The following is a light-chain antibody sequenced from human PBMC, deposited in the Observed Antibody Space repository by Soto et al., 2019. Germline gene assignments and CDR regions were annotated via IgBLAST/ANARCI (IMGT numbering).Light chain of an antibody. J-gene: IGLJ2*01. CDR1: SSDVGGHNH. CDR2: EVS. V-gene: IGLV2-8*01. Sequence: QSALTQPPSASGSPGQSVTISCTGSSSDVGGHNHVSWYQQHPGKAPKLMIYEVSKRPSGVPDRFSGSKSVNTASLTVSGFQAEDEADYYCSSYAGNMNLIFGGGTKLTVL. CDR3: SSYAGNMNLI.